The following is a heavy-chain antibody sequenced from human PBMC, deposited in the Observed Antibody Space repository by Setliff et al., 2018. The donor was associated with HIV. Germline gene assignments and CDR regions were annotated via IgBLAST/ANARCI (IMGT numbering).Heavy chain of an antibody. J-gene: IGHJ4*02. CDR1: GYTFTNYA. D-gene: IGHD3-10*01. V-gene: IGHV1-18*01. CDR3: ARPNGGNYYGSGSYDY. Sequence: ASVKVSCKASGYTFTNYAINWVRQAPGQGPEWMGWISTYNGNTNYAQKFQGRVTMTTDTSTSTAYMELRSLRSDDTAVYYCARPNGGNYYGSGSYDYWGQGTLVTVSS. CDR2: ISTYNGNT.